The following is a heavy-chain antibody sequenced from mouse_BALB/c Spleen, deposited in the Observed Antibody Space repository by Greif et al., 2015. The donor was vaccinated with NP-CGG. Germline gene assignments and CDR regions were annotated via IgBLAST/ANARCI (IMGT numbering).Heavy chain of an antibody. CDR3: ARYPVASYAMDY. D-gene: IGHD1-1*02. V-gene: IGHV3-8*02. CDR2: ISYSGST. CDR1: GDSITSGY. J-gene: IGHJ4*01. Sequence: EVQLQESGPRLVKPSQTLSLTCSVTGDSITSGYWNWIRKFPGNKLEYMGYISYSGSTYYNPSLKSRISITRDTSKNQYYLQLNSVTTEGTATYYCARYPVASYAMDYWGQGTSVTVSS.